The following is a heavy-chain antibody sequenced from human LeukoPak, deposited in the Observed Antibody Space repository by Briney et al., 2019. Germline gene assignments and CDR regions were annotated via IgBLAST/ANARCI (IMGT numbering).Heavy chain of an antibody. Sequence: GGSLRLSCAASGFTFSSYAMSWVRQAPGKGLEWVSAISGSGGSTYYADSVKGRFTISRDNAKNSLYLQMNSLRAEDTAVYYCAGVATKFFDYWGQGTLVTVSS. CDR1: GFTFSSYA. D-gene: IGHD5-12*01. V-gene: IGHV3-23*01. CDR2: ISGSGGST. J-gene: IGHJ4*02. CDR3: AGVATKFFDY.